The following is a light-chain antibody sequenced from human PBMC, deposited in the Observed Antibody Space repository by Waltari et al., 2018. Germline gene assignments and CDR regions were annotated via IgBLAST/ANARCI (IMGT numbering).Light chain of an antibody. CDR2: EVT. CDR3: FSYTSSSSLV. CDR1: SSDVGNYNY. Sequence: QSALTQPASVSGSPGQSITISCTGTSSDVGNYNYVSWYQQHPGKAPKLMIYEVTKRPSGVSNRFSGSKSGNTASLTISGLQAEDEADYYCFSYTSSSSLVFGGGTKLTVL. J-gene: IGLJ2*01. V-gene: IGLV2-14*01.